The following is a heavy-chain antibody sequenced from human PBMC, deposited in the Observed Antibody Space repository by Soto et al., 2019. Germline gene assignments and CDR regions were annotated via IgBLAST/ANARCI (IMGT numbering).Heavy chain of an antibody. Sequence: EVQQVESGGGLVQPGGSLGLSCAASGFTFSSYWMSWLRQAPGKGLEWVANIKQDGSEKYYVDSVKGRFTISRDNAKNSLYLQMNSLRAEDTAVYYCASASGYDYGSSGENWGQGTLVTVSS. CDR1: GFTFSSYW. D-gene: IGHD5-12*01. CDR3: ASASGYDYGSSGEN. CDR2: IKQDGSEK. J-gene: IGHJ4*02. V-gene: IGHV3-7*01.